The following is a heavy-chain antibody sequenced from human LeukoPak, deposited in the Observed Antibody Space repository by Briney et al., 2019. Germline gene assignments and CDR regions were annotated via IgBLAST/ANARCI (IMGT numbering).Heavy chain of an antibody. D-gene: IGHD3-3*01. CDR2: IYYSGST. CDR3: ARGLYDFWSAPGWFDP. V-gene: IGHV4-59*08. CDR1: GGSISSYY. Sequence: SETLSLTCTVSGGSISSYYWSWIRQPPGKGLEWIGYIYYSGSTNYNPSLKSRVTISVDTSKNQFSLKLSSVTAADTAVYYCARGLYDFWSAPGWFDPWGQGTLVTVSS. J-gene: IGHJ5*02.